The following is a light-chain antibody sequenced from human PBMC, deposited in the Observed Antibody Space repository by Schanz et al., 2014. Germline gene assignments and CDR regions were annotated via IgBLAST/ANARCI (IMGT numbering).Light chain of an antibody. V-gene: IGLV2-8*01. J-gene: IGLJ2*01. CDR1: SSDVGGYNY. CDR2: DVS. Sequence: QSALTQPPSASGSPGQSVTISCTGTSSDVGGYNYVSWYQQHPGKAPKVMIYDVSERPSGVPDRFSGSKSGNTASLTVSGLQAEDEADYYCSSYAGNNNLRVLFGGGTKLTVL. CDR3: SSYAGNNNLRVL.